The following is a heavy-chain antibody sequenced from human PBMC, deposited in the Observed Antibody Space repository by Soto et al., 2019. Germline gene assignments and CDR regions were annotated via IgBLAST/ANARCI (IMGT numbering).Heavy chain of an antibody. CDR2: IYHSGSI. Sequence: SETLSLTCAVSGGSISSGGYSWSWIRQPPGKGLEGIGYIYHSGSIYYNPSLKSRVTISVDTSKNQFSLKLSSVTAADTAVYYCASGNYYDSSGYLYYWGQGTLVTVSS. CDR1: GGSISSGGYS. CDR3: ASGNYYDSSGYLYY. J-gene: IGHJ4*02. D-gene: IGHD3-22*01. V-gene: IGHV4-30-2*01.